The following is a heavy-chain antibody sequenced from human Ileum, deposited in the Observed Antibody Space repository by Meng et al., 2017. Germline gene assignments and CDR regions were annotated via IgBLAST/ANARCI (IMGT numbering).Heavy chain of an antibody. CDR2: FYYGRST. CDR1: GDSIRSSTYY. Sequence: SETLSLTCSVSGDSIRSSTYYWGWLRQAPGKGLEWVGSFYYGRSTFINPTLRSRVTISIDTSRGQFALRLTSVSAADTAIYCCAREIGARSGIIYWSPGTLVTVSS. D-gene: IGHD3-10*01. V-gene: IGHV4-39*06. J-gene: IGHJ4*02. CDR3: AREIGARSGIIY.